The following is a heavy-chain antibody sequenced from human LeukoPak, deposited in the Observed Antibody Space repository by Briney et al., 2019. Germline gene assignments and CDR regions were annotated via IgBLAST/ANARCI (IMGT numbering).Heavy chain of an antibody. CDR2: INPNSGGT. D-gene: IGHD3-3*01. CDR1: GYTFTGYY. V-gene: IGHV1-2*02. J-gene: IGHJ4*02. CDR3: ARMEPYYDFWSGYSA. Sequence: ASVKVSSKASGYTFTGYYMHWVRQAPGQGLEWMGWINPNSGGTNYAQKFQGRVTMTRDTSISTAYMELSRLRSDDTAVYYCARMEPYYDFWSGYSAWGQGTLVTVSS.